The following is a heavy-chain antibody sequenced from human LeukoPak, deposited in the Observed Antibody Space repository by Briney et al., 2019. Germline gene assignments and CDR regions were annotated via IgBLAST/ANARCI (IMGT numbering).Heavy chain of an antibody. CDR2: IRYDGGNK. CDR1: GFTFSSYG. D-gene: IGHD5-24*01. CDR3: AIDGRGVIDY. V-gene: IGHV3-30*02. J-gene: IGHJ4*02. Sequence: GGSLRLSCAASGFTFSSYGMHWVRQAPGKGLEWVAFIRYDGGNKYYADSVKGRFTISRDNSKNTLYPQMNSLRAEDTAVYYCAIDGRGVIDYWGQGTLVTVSS.